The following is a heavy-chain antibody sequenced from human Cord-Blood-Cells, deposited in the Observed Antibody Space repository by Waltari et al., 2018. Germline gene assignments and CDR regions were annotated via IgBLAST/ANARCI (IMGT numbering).Heavy chain of an antibody. Sequence: SYAISWVRQAPGQGLEWMGGIIPIFGTANYAQKFQGRVTITADESTSTAYMELSSLRSEYTAVYYCARDRQFGRNYDILTGYYYWGQGTLVTVSS. J-gene: IGHJ4*02. CDR3: ARDRQFGRNYDILTGYYY. CDR1: SYA. V-gene: IGHV1-69*01. D-gene: IGHD3-9*01. CDR2: IIPIFGTA.